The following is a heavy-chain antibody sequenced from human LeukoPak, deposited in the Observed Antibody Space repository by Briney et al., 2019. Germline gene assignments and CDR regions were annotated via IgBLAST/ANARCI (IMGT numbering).Heavy chain of an antibody. CDR2: INPNNGGT. CDR1: GGTFSSYA. V-gene: IGHV1-2*02. J-gene: IGHJ4*02. CDR3: ARGLLTRAAVTITNFDY. Sequence: ASVKVSCKASGGTFSSYAISWVRHAPGQGLEWMAWINPNNGGTHYAQKSQGRVTMTRDTSISTAYMELSKLRSDDTAVYYCARGLLTRAAVTITNFDYWGQGTLVTVSS. D-gene: IGHD4-17*01.